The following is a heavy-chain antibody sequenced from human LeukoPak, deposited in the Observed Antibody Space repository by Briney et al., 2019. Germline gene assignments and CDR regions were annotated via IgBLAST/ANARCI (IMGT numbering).Heavy chain of an antibody. CDR1: GFTVSTNY. CDR3: AKPYYGSGSYYGFNYYAFDY. V-gene: IGHV3-53*01. Sequence: GGSLRLSCAASGFTVSTNYMSWVRQAPGEGLEWVSVIYSDGRTYYADSVKGRFTISRGNSKNTLYLQMNSLRAEDTAVYYCAKPYYGSGSYYGFNYYAFDYWGQGTLVTVSS. J-gene: IGHJ4*02. D-gene: IGHD3-10*01. CDR2: IYSDGRT.